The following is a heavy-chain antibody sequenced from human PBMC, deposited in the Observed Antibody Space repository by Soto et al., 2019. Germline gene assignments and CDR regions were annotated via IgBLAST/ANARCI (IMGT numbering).Heavy chain of an antibody. V-gene: IGHV4-30-4*01. Sequence: QVQLQESGPGLVKPSQTLSLTCTVSGGSISSRDYYWSWIRQPPGKGLEWIGYIYYSGSTYYNPSLKSRVTISVDTSKNHFSLNLNSVTAADTAVYYCARYSGYGSGNAFDSWGQGTMVTVSS. J-gene: IGHJ3*02. CDR1: GGSISSRDYY. D-gene: IGHD5-12*01. CDR2: IYYSGST. CDR3: ARYSGYGSGNAFDS.